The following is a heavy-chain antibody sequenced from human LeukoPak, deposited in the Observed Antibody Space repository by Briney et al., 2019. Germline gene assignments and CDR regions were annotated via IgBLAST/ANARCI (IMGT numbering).Heavy chain of an antibody. J-gene: IGHJ6*02. D-gene: IGHD3-9*01. CDR2: INSDGSST. V-gene: IGHV3-74*01. CDR3: ARGVSRYFDPPCMDV. Sequence: PGGSLRLSCAASGFTFSSYAMHWVRQAPGKGLVWVSRINSDGSSTSYADSVKGRFTISRDNAKNTLYLQMNSLRAEDTAVYYCARGVSRYFDPPCMDVWGQGTTVTVSS. CDR1: GFTFSSYA.